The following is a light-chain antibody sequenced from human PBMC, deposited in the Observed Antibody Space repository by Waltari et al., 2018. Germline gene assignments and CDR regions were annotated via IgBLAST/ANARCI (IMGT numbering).Light chain of an antibody. J-gene: IGKJ1*01. Sequence: DIQMTQSPSTLSASVGDRVTITCRASQSSSTWLAWYQQKPGKAPKLLIYKASSLESGVPSRFSGSGSGTEFTLTISSLQPDDFATYHCQHYDGYPWTFGQGTKVEIK. V-gene: IGKV1-5*03. CDR2: KAS. CDR3: QHYDGYPWT. CDR1: QSSSTW.